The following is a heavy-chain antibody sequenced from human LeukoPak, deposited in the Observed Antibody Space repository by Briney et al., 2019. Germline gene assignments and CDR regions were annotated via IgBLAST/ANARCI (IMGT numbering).Heavy chain of an antibody. J-gene: IGHJ4*02. CDR2: INHSGST. D-gene: IGHD3-3*01. CDR3: ARGQYYDFWSGPRNFDY. CDR1: GGSFSGYY. Sequence: SETLSLTCAVYGGSFSGYYWSWIRQPPGKGLEWIGEINHSGSTNYNPSLKSRVTISVDTSKNQFSLKLSPVTAADTAVYYCARGQYYDFWSGPRNFDYWGQGTLVTVSS. V-gene: IGHV4-34*01.